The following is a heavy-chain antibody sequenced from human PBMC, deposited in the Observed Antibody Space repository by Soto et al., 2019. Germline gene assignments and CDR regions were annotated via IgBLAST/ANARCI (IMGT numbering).Heavy chain of an antibody. J-gene: IGHJ5*02. CDR3: AKWGAWRGWQTPFDP. Sequence: PVGSLRLSCAASGFTFSSYAMSWVRQAPGKGLEWVSAISGSGGSTYYADSVKGRFTISRDNSKNTLYLQMNSLRAEDTAVYYCAKWGAWRGWQTPFDPWGQGTLVTVSS. D-gene: IGHD6-19*01. V-gene: IGHV3-23*01. CDR1: GFTFSSYA. CDR2: ISGSGGST.